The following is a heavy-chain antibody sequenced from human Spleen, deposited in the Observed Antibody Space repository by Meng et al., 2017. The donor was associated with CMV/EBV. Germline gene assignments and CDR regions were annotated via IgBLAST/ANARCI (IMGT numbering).Heavy chain of an antibody. CDR1: GFTFCDYY. J-gene: IGHJ6*02. CDR3: ARGRFLEWLLYGSDYYYGMDV. CDR2: ISSSSSYI. D-gene: IGHD3-3*01. V-gene: IGHV3-21*01. Sequence: GESLKISCAASGFTFCDYYMNWVRQAPGKGLEWVSSISSSSSYIYYADSVKGRFTISRDNAKNSLYLQMNSLRAEDTAVYYCARGRFLEWLLYGSDYYYGMDVWGQGTTVTVSS.